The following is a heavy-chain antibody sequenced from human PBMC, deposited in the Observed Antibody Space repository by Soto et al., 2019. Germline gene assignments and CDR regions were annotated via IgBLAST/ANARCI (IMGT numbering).Heavy chain of an antibody. CDR1: GFTFSNYA. D-gene: IGHD4-17*01. V-gene: IGHV3-23*01. J-gene: IGHJ3*01. CDR2: VSGNGGGT. CDR3: AKVGIPTVTREALDV. Sequence: EVQLLDSGGGLVQPGGSLRLSCVGSGFTFSNYAMTWVRQTPGKGLEWVSVVSGNGGGTDYAGSVKGRFTTSRDNSKNTVYLEMNSLRAEDTAIYYCAKVGIPTVTREALDVWGQWAGVTVSS.